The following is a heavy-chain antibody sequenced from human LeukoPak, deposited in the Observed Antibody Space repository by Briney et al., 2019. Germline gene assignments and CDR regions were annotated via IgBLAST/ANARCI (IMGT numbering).Heavy chain of an antibody. Sequence: GGSLRLSREASGFTFSTYPMHWVRQAPDKGLEWVAMISHHGSNEYYADSVKGRFTISRDNSKNTVYLQMNNPRVEDTAIYYCARVHDTTGYYHYFDSWGQGTLVTVSS. D-gene: IGHD3-9*01. V-gene: IGHV3-30*14. CDR1: GFTFSTYP. J-gene: IGHJ4*02. CDR3: ARVHDTTGYYHYFDS. CDR2: ISHHGSNE.